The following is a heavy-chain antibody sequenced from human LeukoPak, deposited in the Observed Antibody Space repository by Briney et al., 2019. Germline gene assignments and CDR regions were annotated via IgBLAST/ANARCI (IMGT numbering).Heavy chain of an antibody. CDR3: ATGFYGSGSYFRDAFDI. CDR1: GYTLTELS. V-gene: IGHV1-24*01. CDR2: FDPEDGET. J-gene: IGHJ3*02. Sequence: ASVKASCKVSGYTLTELSMHWVRQAPGKGLEWMGGFDPEDGETIYAQKFQGRVTMTEDTSTDTAYMELSSLRSEDTAVYYCATGFYGSGSYFRDAFDIWGQGTMVTVSS. D-gene: IGHD3-10*01.